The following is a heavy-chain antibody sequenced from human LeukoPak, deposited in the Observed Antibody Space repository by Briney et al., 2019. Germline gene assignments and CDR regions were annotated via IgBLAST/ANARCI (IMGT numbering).Heavy chain of an antibody. D-gene: IGHD6-6*01. V-gene: IGHV3-7*01. CDR3: ARFSSSPCCSFDY. CDR2: IKQDGSDK. CDR1: GFTFSNYW. Sequence: GGSLRLSCAASGFTFSNYWMSWVRQAPGKGLEWVANIKQDGSDKYYVDSVKGRFTISRDNAKNSLYLQMNSLRAEDTAVYYCARFSSSPCCSFDYCGQGTLVTVSS. J-gene: IGHJ4*02.